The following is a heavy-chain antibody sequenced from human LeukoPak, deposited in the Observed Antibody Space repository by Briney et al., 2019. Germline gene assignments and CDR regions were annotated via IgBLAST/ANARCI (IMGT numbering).Heavy chain of an antibody. CDR2: ISGSGDTK. V-gene: IGHV3-23*01. D-gene: IGHD6-19*01. Sequence: GASLRLSCAASGFTSTTYAMTWVRQAPGKGLEWVSSISGSGDTKNYADFVKGRFTISRDNSKITLFLQMNRLRAEDTAIYYCAKSRGRAVASAFDYWGRGTLVTVSS. CDR3: AKSRGRAVASAFDY. J-gene: IGHJ4*02. CDR1: GFTSTTYA.